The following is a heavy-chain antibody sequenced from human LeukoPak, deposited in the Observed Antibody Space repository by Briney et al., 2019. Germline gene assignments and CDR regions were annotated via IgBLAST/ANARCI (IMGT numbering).Heavy chain of an antibody. D-gene: IGHD6-13*01. CDR2: ISRSSGYV. CDR1: GFTLSSCS. Sequence: GRSLRLSCAASGFTLSSCSMNWVRQAPGKGLEWVSSISRSSGYVFYADSMKGRFTVSRDNSKNSLYLQMNTLRAEDTAVYYCARFPEGSSTWSIDFWGQGTLVTVSS. J-gene: IGHJ4*02. V-gene: IGHV3-21*01. CDR3: ARFPEGSSTWSIDF.